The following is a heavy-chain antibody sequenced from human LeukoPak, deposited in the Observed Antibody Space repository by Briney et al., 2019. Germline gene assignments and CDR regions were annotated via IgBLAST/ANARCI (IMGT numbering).Heavy chain of an antibody. D-gene: IGHD3-10*01. CDR3: ARDGSGSTKGYMDV. CDR1: GFTFNNYA. V-gene: IGHV3-23*01. CDR2: IGGAGVVT. J-gene: IGHJ6*03. Sequence: GGSLRLSCAASGFTFNNYAMNWVRQAPGQGLEWVSSIGGAGVVTVYAESVQGRITVSRDNSKNSLYLQMNSLRAEDTAVYYCARDGSGSTKGYMDVWGKGTTVTVSS.